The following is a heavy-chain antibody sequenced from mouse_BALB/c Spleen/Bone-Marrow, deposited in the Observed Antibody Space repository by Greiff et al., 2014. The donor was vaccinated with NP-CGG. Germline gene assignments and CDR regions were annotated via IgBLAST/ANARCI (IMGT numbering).Heavy chain of an antibody. CDR3: ARGVPMDY. V-gene: IGHV1-80*01. J-gene: IGHJ4*01. Sequence: QVHVKQSGAELVRPGSSVKIPCKASGYAFSSYWMNWVKQKPGQGLEWIGQIYPGDGDTNYNGKFKGKATLTADKSSSTAYVQLSGLTSEDSAVYFCARGVPMDYWGQGTSVTVSS. CDR1: GYAFSSYW. CDR2: IYPGDGDT.